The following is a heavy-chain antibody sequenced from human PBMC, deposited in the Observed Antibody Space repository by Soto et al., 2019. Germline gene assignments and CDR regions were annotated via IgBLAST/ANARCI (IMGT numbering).Heavy chain of an antibody. CDR1: GFTFSSYG. CDR3: AKDFRYCSSTSCHDYYYYYMDV. V-gene: IGHV3-30*18. Sequence: GGSLRLSCAASGFTFSSYGMHWVRQAPGKGLEWVAVISYDGSNKYYADSVKGRFTISRDNSKNTLYLQMNSLRAEDTAVYYCAKDFRYCSSTSCHDYYYYYMDVWGKGTTVTVSS. CDR2: ISYDGSNK. J-gene: IGHJ6*03. D-gene: IGHD2-2*01.